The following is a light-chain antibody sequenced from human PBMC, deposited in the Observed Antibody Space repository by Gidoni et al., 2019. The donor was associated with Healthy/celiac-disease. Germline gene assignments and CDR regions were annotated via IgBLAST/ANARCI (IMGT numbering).Light chain of an antibody. Sequence: DIMLTQSPDSLAVSLGERATINCKSSQSVLYSSNNKNYLAWYQQKPGQPPKLLIYWASTRESGVPYRFSGSGSGTDFTLTISSLQAEDVAVYYCQQYYSTPYTFGQGTKLEIK. V-gene: IGKV4-1*01. CDR3: QQYYSTPYT. CDR2: WAS. CDR1: QSVLYSSNNKNY. J-gene: IGKJ2*01.